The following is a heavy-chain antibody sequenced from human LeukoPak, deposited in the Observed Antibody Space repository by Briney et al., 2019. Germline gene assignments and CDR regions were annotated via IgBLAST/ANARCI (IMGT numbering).Heavy chain of an antibody. Sequence: SETLSLTCAVYGGSFSGYYWSWIRQPPGKGLERIGEINHSGSTYYNPSLKSRVTISVDTSKNQFSLKLSSVTAADTAVYYCAVPYVDYGPTPHALLDYWGQGTLVTVSS. D-gene: IGHD4-17*01. CDR2: INHSGST. J-gene: IGHJ4*02. CDR1: GGSFSGYY. CDR3: AVPYVDYGPTPHALLDY. V-gene: IGHV4-34*01.